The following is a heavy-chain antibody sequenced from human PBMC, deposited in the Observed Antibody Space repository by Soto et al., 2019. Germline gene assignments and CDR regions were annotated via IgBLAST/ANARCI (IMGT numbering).Heavy chain of an antibody. V-gene: IGHV1-69*05. CDR3: ARGIFGFLEWLTFYGMDV. CDR1: GGTFSSYA. CDR2: IIAIFGTT. J-gene: IGHJ6*02. Sequence: ASVKVSCKASGGTFSSYAISWVRQAPGQGLEWMGGIIAIFGTTNYAQKLQGRVTMTTDASTSTAYMELRSLRSDDTAVYYCARGIFGFLEWLTFYGMDVWGQGTTVTVSS. D-gene: IGHD3-3*01.